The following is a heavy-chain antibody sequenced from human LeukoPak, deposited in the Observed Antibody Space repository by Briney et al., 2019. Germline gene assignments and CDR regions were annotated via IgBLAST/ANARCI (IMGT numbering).Heavy chain of an antibody. J-gene: IGHJ4*02. CDR3: ARGVYLGNGYYFDY. D-gene: IGHD2-8*01. CDR2: IYTSGST. Sequence: SETLSLTCTVSGGSISSYYWNWIRQPAGKGLEWIGHIYTSGSTNYNSSPKRRVTLSVDTSKNQFSVKLNSVIAADTAMYYCARGVYLGNGYYFDYWGQGTLVTVSS. CDR1: GGSISSYY. V-gene: IGHV4-4*07.